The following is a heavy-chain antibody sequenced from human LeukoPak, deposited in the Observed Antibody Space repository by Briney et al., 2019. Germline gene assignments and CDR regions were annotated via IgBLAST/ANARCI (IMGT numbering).Heavy chain of an antibody. CDR3: ARSRGFTYGMDV. CDR2: IYYSGST. V-gene: IGHV4-59*01. CDR1: GGSISSDY. D-gene: IGHD3-10*01. Sequence: TSETLSLTCTVYGGSISSDYWSWIRQPPGKGLEWIGYIYYSGSTSYNPSLKSRVTILVDTSKNQFSLKLSSVTAADTAVYYCARSRGFTYGMDVWGQGTTVTVSS. J-gene: IGHJ6*02.